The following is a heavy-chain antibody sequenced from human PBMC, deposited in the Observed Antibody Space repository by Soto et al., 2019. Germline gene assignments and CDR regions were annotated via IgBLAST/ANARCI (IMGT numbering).Heavy chain of an antibody. V-gene: IGHV3-30*18. CDR1: GFVFSNYG. CDR3: AKVIHSGRNPLGADY. J-gene: IGHJ4*02. Sequence: QVQVVESGGGVVQPGRSLRLSCAASGFVFSNYGMHWVRQAPGKGLEWVAVISNDGNDEYYIDSVKCRFTISRDNSKNTLYLQMITLNTADTALYYCAKVIHSGRNPLGADYWGQGTLVTVSS. D-gene: IGHD1-26*01. CDR2: ISNDGNDE.